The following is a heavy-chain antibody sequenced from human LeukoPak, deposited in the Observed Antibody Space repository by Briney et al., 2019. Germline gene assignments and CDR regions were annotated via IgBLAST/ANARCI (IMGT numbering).Heavy chain of an antibody. Sequence: GALIPLCAASGFTFSDYYMSWIRQAPGKGLEWVSYITSSGSSINYADSVKGRFTVFRDNAKNSLYLQMSSLRAEDTAVYYCARGQHYFAHWGQGTLVTVSS. CDR1: GFTFSDYY. CDR3: ARGQHYFAH. V-gene: IGHV3-11*04. J-gene: IGHJ4*02. D-gene: IGHD2-2*01. CDR2: ITSSGSSI.